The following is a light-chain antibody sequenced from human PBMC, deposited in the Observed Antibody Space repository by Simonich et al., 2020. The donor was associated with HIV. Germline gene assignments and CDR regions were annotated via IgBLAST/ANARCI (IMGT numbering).Light chain of an antibody. CDR3: QQYNTYPRT. CDR1: QSISTW. V-gene: IGKV1-5*03. Sequence: DIQMTQSPSSLSASVGDRVTITCRASQSISTWLAWYQQKPGKAPKLLLYEASTLESGVPSRFSGSGSGTEFTLTISSLQPDDFATYYCQQYNTYPRTFGQGTKVEI. CDR2: EAS. J-gene: IGKJ1*01.